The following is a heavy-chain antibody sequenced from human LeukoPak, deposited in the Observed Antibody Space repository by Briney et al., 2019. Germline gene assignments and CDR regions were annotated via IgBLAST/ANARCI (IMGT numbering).Heavy chain of an antibody. CDR2: LYWDDDK. J-gene: IGHJ4*02. Sequence: SGPTLVNPTQTLTLTCTFSGFSLTTTGVGVAWIRQPPGKALEWLALLYWDDDKRYRPSLKSRLTITKDTSKNQVVLTMTNMDPVDTATYYCVQQEGVTVSFDSWGQGALVSVSS. D-gene: IGHD3-10*01. CDR1: GFSLTTTGVG. V-gene: IGHV2-5*02. CDR3: VQQEGVTVSFDS.